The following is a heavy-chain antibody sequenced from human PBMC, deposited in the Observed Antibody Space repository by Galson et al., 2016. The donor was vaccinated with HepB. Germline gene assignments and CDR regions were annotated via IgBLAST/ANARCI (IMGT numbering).Heavy chain of an antibody. CDR2: IYYSDST. D-gene: IGHD2-8*02. Sequence: SETLSLTCTVSGDSISSDSYYWDWIRQPPGKGLEWIGSIYYSDSTYYNPSLKRRVTISVDTSKNQFSLKLSSVTAADTAVYYCARLLVLVPAPRGRSTYGTDGWGQGTSVTVSS. J-gene: IGHJ6*02. CDR3: ARLLVLVPAPRGRSTYGTDG. CDR1: GDSISSDSYY. V-gene: IGHV4-39*01.